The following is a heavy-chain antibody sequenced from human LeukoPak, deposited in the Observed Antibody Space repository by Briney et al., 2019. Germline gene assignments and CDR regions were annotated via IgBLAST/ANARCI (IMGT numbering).Heavy chain of an antibody. Sequence: ASVKVSCKASGYAFTSYYMHWVRQAPGQGLEWMGIINPSGGSTSYAQKFQGRVTMTRDMSTSTDYMELSSLRSEDTAVYYCARDNSVEDTAWWFDPWGQGTLVTVSS. J-gene: IGHJ5*02. CDR2: INPSGGST. CDR1: GYAFTSYY. CDR3: ARDNSVEDTAWWFDP. V-gene: IGHV1-46*01. D-gene: IGHD4-23*01.